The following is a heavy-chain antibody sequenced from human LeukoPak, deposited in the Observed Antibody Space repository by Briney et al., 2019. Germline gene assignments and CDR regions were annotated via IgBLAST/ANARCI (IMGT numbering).Heavy chain of an antibody. CDR2: INPSDGST. J-gene: IGHJ3*02. V-gene: IGHV1-46*01. CDR3: ARGVAVAGDDAFDI. D-gene: IGHD6-19*01. CDR1: GYTFTSYY. Sequence: ASVKVSCKASGYTFTSYYIHWVRQAPGQGLEWMGIINPSDGSTSYAQKFQGRVTMTRDMSTSTVYMELSSLRSDDTAVYYCARGVAVAGDDAFDIWGQGTRVTVSS.